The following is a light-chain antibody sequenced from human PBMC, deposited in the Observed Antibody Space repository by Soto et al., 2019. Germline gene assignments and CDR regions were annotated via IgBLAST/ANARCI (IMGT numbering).Light chain of an antibody. Sequence: EIVMTQSPATLSVSPGERATLSCRASQSVSSNLAWYQQKPGQAPRLLIYGASTRATGIPARFSGSGSGTEFTLTISSLQSEDFATYYCQQYDNFPVTFGQGTNLEIK. J-gene: IGKJ2*01. CDR3: QQYDNFPVT. CDR1: QSVSSN. V-gene: IGKV3-15*01. CDR2: GAS.